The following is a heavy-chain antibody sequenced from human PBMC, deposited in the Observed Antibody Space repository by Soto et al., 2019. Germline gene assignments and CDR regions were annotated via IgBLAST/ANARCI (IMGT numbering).Heavy chain of an antibody. J-gene: IGHJ4*02. CDR3: ARAPGHDYFDD. CDR2: ISSSSSYI. D-gene: IGHD1-26*01. Sequence: GGSLRLSCAASGFTFSSYSMNWVRQAPGKGLEWVSSISSSSSYIYYADSVKGRFTISRDNAKNSLYLQMNSLRAEDTAVYYCARAPGHDYFDDWGQGTLVTVSS. CDR1: GFTFSSYS. V-gene: IGHV3-21*01.